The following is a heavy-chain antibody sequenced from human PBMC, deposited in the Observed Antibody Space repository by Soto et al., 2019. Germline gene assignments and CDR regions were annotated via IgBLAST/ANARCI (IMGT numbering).Heavy chain of an antibody. J-gene: IGHJ4*02. CDR1: GLSFSNCA. Sequence: GGSLRLSCAASGLSFSNCAMSWVRQATGKGLEWVSRISPSGTYTSSADSVKGRFTISRDNSKNTLYLQMNSLRADDTAVYFCAKLPDYYDGSGTDYWGQGILLTVSS. D-gene: IGHD3-22*01. V-gene: IGHV3-23*01. CDR3: AKLPDYYDGSGTDY. CDR2: ISPSGTYT.